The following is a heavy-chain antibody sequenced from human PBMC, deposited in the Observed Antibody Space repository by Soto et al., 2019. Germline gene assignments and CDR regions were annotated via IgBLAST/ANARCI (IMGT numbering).Heavy chain of an antibody. CDR2: IFPGDFDI. Sequence: GESLKISCMASGYTFTRYWIGWVRQMPGKGLEWMGIIFPGDFDIRCSPSFRGQVTISVDTSINTAYLQWNSLKASDTAMYYCARQSGMDVWGQGTSVTVSS. CDR3: ARQSGMDV. J-gene: IGHJ6*02. V-gene: IGHV5-51*01. CDR1: GYTFTRYW.